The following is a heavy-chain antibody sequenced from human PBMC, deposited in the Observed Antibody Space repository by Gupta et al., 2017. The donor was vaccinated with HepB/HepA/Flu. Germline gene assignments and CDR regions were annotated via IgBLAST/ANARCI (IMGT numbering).Heavy chain of an antibody. V-gene: IGHV3-7*01. CDR1: GFTLSRNW. CDR3: ARGSGSLEWFHAEDS. D-gene: IGHD3-3*01. J-gene: IGHJ4*02. CDR2: IKQDGSET. Sequence: EVRLVESGGGLVQPGGSRSLSCAASGFTLSRNWMSWVRQAPGKGLEWVAIIKQDGSETYYIDSVKGRFTISRDNAKNSLYLQMNSLRAEDTAVYFCARGSGSLEWFHAEDSWVQGTLVTVSS.